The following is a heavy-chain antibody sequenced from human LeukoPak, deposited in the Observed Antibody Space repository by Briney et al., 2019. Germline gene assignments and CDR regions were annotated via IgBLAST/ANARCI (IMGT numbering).Heavy chain of an antibody. CDR2: ISRSSSYI. CDR3: ARDLHAGSTRDYYYGMDV. D-gene: IGHD2-2*01. V-gene: IGHV3-21*01. Sequence: GGSLRLSCAASGFTFSSYSMNWVRQAPGKGLEWVSSISRSSSYIYYADSVKGRFTISRDNAKNSLYLQMNSLRAEDTAVYYCARDLHAGSTRDYYYGMDVWGQGTTVTVSS. J-gene: IGHJ6*02. CDR1: GFTFSSYS.